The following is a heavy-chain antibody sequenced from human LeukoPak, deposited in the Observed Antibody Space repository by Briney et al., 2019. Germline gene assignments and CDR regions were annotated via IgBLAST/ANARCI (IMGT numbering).Heavy chain of an antibody. J-gene: IGHJ4*02. V-gene: IGHV3-11*06. CDR3: ARDAYGDYSFDY. D-gene: IGHD4-17*01. CDR2: ISSSSSYI. CDR1: GFTFSDYY. Sequence: PGGSLRLSCAPSGFTFSDYYMSWIRQAPGKGREWVSSISSSSSYIYYADSVKGRFTISRDNAKNSLYLQMNSLRAKDTAVYYCARDAYGDYSFDYWGQGTLVTVSS.